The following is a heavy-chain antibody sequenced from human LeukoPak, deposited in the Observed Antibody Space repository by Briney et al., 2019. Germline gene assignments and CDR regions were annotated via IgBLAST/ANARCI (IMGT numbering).Heavy chain of an antibody. Sequence: SVKVSFRASEGTFRSYAISWVRQAPGQGLEWLGGIIPIFVTANYAQTFQGRDTITTDQSTSTAYMELSSLRSEDTAVYYCARYSYGYGTLYYWGQGTLVTVSS. CDR3: ARYSYGYGTLYY. D-gene: IGHD5-18*01. CDR2: IIPIFVTA. CDR1: EGTFRSYA. V-gene: IGHV1-69*05. J-gene: IGHJ4*02.